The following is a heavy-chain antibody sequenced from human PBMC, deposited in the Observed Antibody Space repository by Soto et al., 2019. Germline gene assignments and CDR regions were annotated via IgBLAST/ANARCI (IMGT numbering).Heavy chain of an antibody. Sequence: SETLSLTCAVSGGSFTSNNWWTWVRQPPGQGLEWIGEIYRTGSTTYNPSRKSRVPISLDKSENQFSLKVTSLTAADTALYYCASRDPGTSVDYWGQGTLVTVSS. J-gene: IGHJ4*02. CDR2: IYRTGST. D-gene: IGHD1-7*01. CDR3: ASRDPGTSVDY. V-gene: IGHV4-4*02. CDR1: GGSFTSNNW.